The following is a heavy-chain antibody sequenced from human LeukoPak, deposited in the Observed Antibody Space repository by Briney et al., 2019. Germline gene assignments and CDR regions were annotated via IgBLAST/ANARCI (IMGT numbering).Heavy chain of an antibody. J-gene: IGHJ4*02. CDR1: GFTFSSYA. Sequence: GGSLRLSCAASGFTFSSYAMHWVRQAPGKGLEYVSAISSNGGSTYYANSVKGRFTNSRDNSKNTLYLQMGSLRAEDMAVYYCARAYYDSSGYFGYWGQGTLVTVSS. D-gene: IGHD3-22*01. CDR2: ISSNGGST. V-gene: IGHV3-64*01. CDR3: ARAYYDSSGYFGY.